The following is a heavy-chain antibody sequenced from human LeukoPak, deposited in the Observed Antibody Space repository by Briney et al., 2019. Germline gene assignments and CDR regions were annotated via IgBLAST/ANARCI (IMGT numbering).Heavy chain of an antibody. CDR3: ARVDDRGHYYDSSGPRKLFDY. CDR2: INPDSGGT. CDR1: GYTFTGYY. J-gene: IGHJ4*02. D-gene: IGHD3-22*01. V-gene: IGHV1-2*02. Sequence: ASVKVSCKASGYTFTGYYMHWARQAPGQGLEWVGWINPDSGGTNYAQKFQGRVTMTRDTSIRTAYMELSRLRSDDTAVYYCARVDDRGHYYDSSGPRKLFDYWGQGTLVTVSS.